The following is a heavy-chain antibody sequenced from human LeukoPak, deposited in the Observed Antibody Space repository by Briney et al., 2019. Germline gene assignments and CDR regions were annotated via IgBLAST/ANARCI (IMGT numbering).Heavy chain of an antibody. Sequence: SVKVSCKASGGTFSSYAISWVRQAPGQGLEWMGGIIPIFASANYAQRFQGRVTITADESTSTTYMELSSLRSEDTAVYYCARGWDSSGQIPFFYWGQGTLVTVSS. CDR3: ARGWDSSGQIPFFY. D-gene: IGHD3-22*01. CDR2: IIPIFASA. CDR1: GGTFSSYA. V-gene: IGHV1-69*13. J-gene: IGHJ4*02.